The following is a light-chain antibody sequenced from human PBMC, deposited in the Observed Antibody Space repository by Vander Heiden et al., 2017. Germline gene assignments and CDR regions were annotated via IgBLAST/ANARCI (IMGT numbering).Light chain of an antibody. V-gene: IGKV1-33*01. CDR2: DVS. CDR1: QDISNY. CDR3: QGEDTLGIT. Sequence: DIQMTQSPSSLSASVGDRVTITCQASQDISNYLNWYQQKPLKVPKLLIYDVSNLETGVPSTSRESGSATDFTFSISSRLLEDFATYYCQGEDTLGITFGQGTRMEIK. J-gene: IGKJ5*01.